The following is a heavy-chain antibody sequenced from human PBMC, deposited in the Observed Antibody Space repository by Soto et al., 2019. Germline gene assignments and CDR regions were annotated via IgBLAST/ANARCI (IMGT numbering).Heavy chain of an antibody. J-gene: IGHJ4*02. D-gene: IGHD3-22*01. Sequence: EVQLVETGGGLIQPGGSLRLSCAASGFTVSSNYMSWVRQAPGTGLVWVSVIYSGGSTYYGDSVKGRFTIASDNTKNPLYLQMNSLRAEDTSVSYCAIALHDFHYDSSGYRFYFAYCGKGTLVLVAS. CDR1: GFTVSSNY. V-gene: IGHV3-53*02. CDR3: AIALHDFHYDSSGYRFYFAY. CDR2: IYSGGST.